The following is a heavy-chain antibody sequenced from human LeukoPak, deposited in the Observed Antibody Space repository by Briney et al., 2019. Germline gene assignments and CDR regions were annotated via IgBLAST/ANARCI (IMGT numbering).Heavy chain of an antibody. D-gene: IGHD3-22*01. CDR1: GGSISSYY. CDR2: IYYSGST. Sequence: PSETLSLTCTVSGGSISSYYWSWIRQPPGKGLEWIGYIYYSGSTNYNPSLKSRVSMSVDTSKKQFSLRLSSVTAADTAIYYCASDYFDRTGYYGFIYWGQGSLVTISS. CDR3: ASDYFDRTGYYGFIY. J-gene: IGHJ4*02. V-gene: IGHV4-59*12.